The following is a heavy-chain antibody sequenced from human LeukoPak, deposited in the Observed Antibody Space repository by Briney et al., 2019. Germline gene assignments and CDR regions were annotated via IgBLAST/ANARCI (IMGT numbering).Heavy chain of an antibody. CDR3: ARGVMTTVTFPYYYYYGMDV. Sequence: NSSETLSLTCTVSGGSISSYYWSWIRQPPGKGLEWIGYIYYSGSTNYNPSLKSRVTISVDTSKNQFSLKLSSVTAADTAVYYCARGVMTTVTFPYYYYYGMDVWGQGTTVTVSS. V-gene: IGHV4-59*01. CDR1: GGSISSYY. D-gene: IGHD4-11*01. J-gene: IGHJ6*02. CDR2: IYYSGST.